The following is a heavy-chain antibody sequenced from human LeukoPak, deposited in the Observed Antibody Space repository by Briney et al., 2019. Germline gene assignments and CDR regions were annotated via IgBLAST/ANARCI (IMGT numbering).Heavy chain of an antibody. V-gene: IGHV4-34*01. CDR3: ARVGATHSASDY. D-gene: IGHD1-26*01. CDR1: GGSFSGYY. Sequence: SETLSLTCAVYGGSFSGYYWSWIRQPPGKGLEWIGEINHSGSTNYNPSLKSRVTISVDTSKNQFSLKLSSVTAADTAVYYCARVGATHSASDYWGQGTLVTVSS. CDR2: INHSGST. J-gene: IGHJ4*02.